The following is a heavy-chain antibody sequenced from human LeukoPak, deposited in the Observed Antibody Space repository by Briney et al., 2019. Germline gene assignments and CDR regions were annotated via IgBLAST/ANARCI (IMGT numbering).Heavy chain of an antibody. J-gene: IGHJ4*02. V-gene: IGHV1-18*01. CDR3: ARVAGVSYNYFDS. D-gene: IGHD1-26*01. CDR1: GYTFITYG. CDR2: ITPYNGDT. Sequence: ASVNVSCKASGYTFITYGINWVRQAPGQGLEWMGWITPYNGDTNYAQNLQDRVTMTTDTSTSTAYMELRSLRSDDTAVYFCARVAGVSYNYFDSWGQGTLVTVSS.